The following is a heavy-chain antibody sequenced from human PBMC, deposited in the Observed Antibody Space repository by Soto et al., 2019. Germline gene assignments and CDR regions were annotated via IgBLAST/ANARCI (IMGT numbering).Heavy chain of an antibody. CDR1: GFTFSTYA. D-gene: IGHD5-18*01. J-gene: IGHJ6*02. Sequence: QVHLVESGGGVVQPGRSLRLSCAASGFTFSTYAMHWVRQAPGKGLEWVAVISYDGTNKYYADSVRGRFTISRDNSKNTLFLQMNSLRAEDTAVYYCAKDGGGYNYGYVMLDKYYYGMDVWRQGTTVTVSS. CDR3: AKDGGGYNYGYVMLDKYYYGMDV. V-gene: IGHV3-30-3*01. CDR2: ISYDGTNK.